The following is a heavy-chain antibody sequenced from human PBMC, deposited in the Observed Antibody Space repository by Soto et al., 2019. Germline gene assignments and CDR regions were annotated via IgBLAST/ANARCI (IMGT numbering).Heavy chain of an antibody. D-gene: IGHD6-19*01. J-gene: IGHJ6*02. CDR2: ISGGGGST. CDR3: AEDHSSGVGGMDV. V-gene: IGHV3-23*01. CDR1: GFSFNIFA. Sequence: GGSLRLSCAASGFSFNIFAMNWVRQAPGKGLEWVSGISGGGGSTYYADSVKGRFTISRDNSNNTLYLQMNSLRAEDTAVYYSAEDHSSGVGGMDVWGQGTTVTVSS.